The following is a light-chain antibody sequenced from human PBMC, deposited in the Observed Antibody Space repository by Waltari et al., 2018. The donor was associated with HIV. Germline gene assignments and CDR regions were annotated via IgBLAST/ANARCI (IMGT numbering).Light chain of an antibody. CDR2: GNN. CDR1: STNIGAGYD. Sequence: QSVLTQPPSVSGAPGQRVTISCTGSSTNIGAGYDIHWYQQLPGTAPKLLIYGNNNRPSGVPDRVSGSKSGTSASLAITGLQAEDEADYYCQSYDSGLSGSVFGGGTKLTVL. J-gene: IGLJ2*01. V-gene: IGLV1-40*01. CDR3: QSYDSGLSGSV.